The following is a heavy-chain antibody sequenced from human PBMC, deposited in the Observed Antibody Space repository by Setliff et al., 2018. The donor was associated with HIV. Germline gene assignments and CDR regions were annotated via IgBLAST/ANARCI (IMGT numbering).Heavy chain of an antibody. CDR2: ISASGST. J-gene: IGHJ4*02. Sequence: SETLSLTCTVSGGSISTGVYYWGWIRQPADKALEWIGRISASGSTNYNPSLESRVTLSIDTSNNQFSLKLTSVTAADTAVYYCARVYSRSWFFFDHWGQGVLVTVSS. D-gene: IGHD6-13*01. CDR1: GGSISTGVYY. V-gene: IGHV4-61*02. CDR3: ARVYSRSWFFFDH.